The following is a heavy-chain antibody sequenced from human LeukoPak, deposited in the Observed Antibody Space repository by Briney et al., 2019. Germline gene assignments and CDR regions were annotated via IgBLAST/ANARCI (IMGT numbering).Heavy chain of an antibody. CDR1: GFTFSSYA. J-gene: IGHJ5*02. CDR2: ISINSDFI. V-gene: IGHV3-21*06. CDR3: ARGYVNA. D-gene: IGHD3-16*01. Sequence: GGSLRLSCAASGFTFSSYAMNWVRQAPGKGLEWISYISINSDFIKYADSVKGRFTISRDNAKNSLYLQMNSLRAEDTAVYFCARGYVNAWGQGTLVTVSS.